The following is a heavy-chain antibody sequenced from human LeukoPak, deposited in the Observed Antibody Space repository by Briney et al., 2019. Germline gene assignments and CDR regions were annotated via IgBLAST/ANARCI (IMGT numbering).Heavy chain of an antibody. Sequence: SETLSLTCAVSGGSISSGGYSWSWLRQPPGKGLEWIGYIYHSGSTYYNPSLKSRVTISVDRSKNQFSLKLSSVTAADTAVYYCARGNHCGSTSCALDYWGQGTLVTVSS. D-gene: IGHD2-2*01. V-gene: IGHV4-30-2*01. J-gene: IGHJ4*02. CDR3: ARGNHCGSTSCALDY. CDR1: GGSISSGGYS. CDR2: IYHSGST.